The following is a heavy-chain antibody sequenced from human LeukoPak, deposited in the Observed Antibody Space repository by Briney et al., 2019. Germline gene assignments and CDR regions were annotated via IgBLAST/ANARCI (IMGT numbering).Heavy chain of an antibody. CDR1: GGSISSGGYY. CDR3: ARDVTGGSYFDY. J-gene: IGHJ4*02. D-gene: IGHD1-26*01. Sequence: SETLSLTCTVSGGSISSGGYYWRWIRQDRGKGGEWIGYIYYSGTTYYHPSLKSRVTMSVDTSKNQFSLKLISVTAADTAVYYCARDVTGGSYFDYWGQGTLVTVSS. CDR2: IYYSGTT. V-gene: IGHV4-31*03.